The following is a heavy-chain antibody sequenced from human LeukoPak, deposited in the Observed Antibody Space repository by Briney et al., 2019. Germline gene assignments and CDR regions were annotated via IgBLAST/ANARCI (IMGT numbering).Heavy chain of an antibody. V-gene: IGHV3-74*01. CDR3: AGVPIHHCGGDCDAFDI. D-gene: IGHD2-21*02. CDR1: GFTFSSYW. Sequence: PGGSLRLSCAASGFTFSSYWIHWVRQAPGKGLVWVSRINSDGSSTTYADSVKGRFTISRDNAKKTLYLQMNSLRAGDTAVFYCAGVPIHHCGGDCDAFDIWGQGTMVTVSS. CDR2: INSDGSST. J-gene: IGHJ3*02.